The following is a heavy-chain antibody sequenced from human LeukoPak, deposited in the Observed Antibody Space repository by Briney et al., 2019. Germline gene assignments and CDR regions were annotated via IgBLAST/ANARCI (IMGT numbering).Heavy chain of an antibody. Sequence: PSETLSLTCDVSDYSISSGNYWGWIRQPPGKGLEWIGSVYHSGSTHYSPSLNSRVTIAVDTSKNQFSLKLSSVTAADTAVYYCARNDSSGYFDYWGQGTLVTVSS. CDR1: DYSISSGNY. CDR3: ARNDSSGYFDY. J-gene: IGHJ4*02. CDR2: VYHSGST. V-gene: IGHV4-38-2*01. D-gene: IGHD3-22*01.